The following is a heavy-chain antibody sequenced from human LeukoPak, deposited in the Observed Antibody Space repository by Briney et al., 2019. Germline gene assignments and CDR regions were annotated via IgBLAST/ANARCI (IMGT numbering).Heavy chain of an antibody. Sequence: ASVKVSCKASGYTFTGYYMHWVRQAPGQGLEWMGWINPNSGGTNYAQKFQGRVTMTRDTSISTAYMELSRLRSDDTAVYYCARAPVIVVVPAAIRGIYWFDPWGQEPWSPSPQ. CDR1: GYTFTGYY. CDR3: ARAPVIVVVPAAIRGIYWFDP. V-gene: IGHV1-2*02. CDR2: INPNSGGT. D-gene: IGHD2-2*01. J-gene: IGHJ5*02.